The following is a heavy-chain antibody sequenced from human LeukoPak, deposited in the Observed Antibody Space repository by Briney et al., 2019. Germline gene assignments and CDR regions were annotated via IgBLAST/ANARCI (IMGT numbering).Heavy chain of an antibody. Sequence: GGSLRLSCAASGFALSSHWMTWVRQVPGRGPEWVANVNRDGSETYYLDSVKGRFTISKDNAKNSLYLQMNSLRAEDTAVYYCAKDRESSSRPYFFDYWGQGTLVTVSS. CDR3: AKDRESSSRPYFFDY. J-gene: IGHJ4*02. CDR2: VNRDGSET. D-gene: IGHD6-6*01. V-gene: IGHV3-7*03. CDR1: GFALSSHW.